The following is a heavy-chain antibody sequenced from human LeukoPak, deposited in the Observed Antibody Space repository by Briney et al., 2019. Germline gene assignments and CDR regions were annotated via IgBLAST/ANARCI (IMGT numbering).Heavy chain of an antibody. V-gene: IGHV1-2*02. Sequence: GASVNVSCKTSGYTFTDYYIHWIRQAPGQGLEWMGWISPDTGVTTSAQNFEGRVTLTWDTSITSTFMELTNLRPDDTAVYYCARGAKQYWGQGTLVTVSS. CDR1: GYTFTDYY. J-gene: IGHJ4*02. CDR2: ISPDTGVT. CDR3: ARGAKQY. D-gene: IGHD4/OR15-4a*01.